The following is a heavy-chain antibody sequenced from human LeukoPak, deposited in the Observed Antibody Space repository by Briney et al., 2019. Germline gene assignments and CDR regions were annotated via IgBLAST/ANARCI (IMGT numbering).Heavy chain of an antibody. V-gene: IGHV4-59*01. J-gene: IGHJ6*03. CDR2: SYDSGNT. Sequence: SETLSLTCTMSAGSFPNYWSWVRQPPGKGLEWIAYSYDSGNTIYNASLESRVTASIDRSRKQISLQISFVTAADTAVYYCATVGVVVPTSMNYYYMHIWGKGTTVTVSS. CDR1: AGSFPNY. D-gene: IGHD2-21*01. CDR3: ATVGVVVPTSMNYYYMHI.